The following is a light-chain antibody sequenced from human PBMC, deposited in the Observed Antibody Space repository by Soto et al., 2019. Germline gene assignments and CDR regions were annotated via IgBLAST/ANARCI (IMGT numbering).Light chain of an antibody. CDR3: QQYISSPLT. CDR1: QSVSNNY. J-gene: IGKJ1*01. Sequence: EIVFTQSPCTPSLSPGGRATLSSRASQSVSNNYLAWYQQKPGQAPRLVIYGASNRATGIPDRFSASGSGTDFTLTISRLEPEDFAVYYCQQYISSPLTFGQGTKVDIK. V-gene: IGKV3-20*01. CDR2: GAS.